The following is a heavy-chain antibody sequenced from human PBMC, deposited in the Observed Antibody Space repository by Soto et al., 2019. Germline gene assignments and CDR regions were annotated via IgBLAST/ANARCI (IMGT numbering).Heavy chain of an antibody. CDR1: GFTFSSYS. V-gene: IGHV3-21*01. Sequence: GGSLRLSCAASGFTFSSYSMNWVRQAPGKGLEWVSSISSSSSYIYYADSVKGRFTISRDNAKNSLYLQMNSLRAEDTAVYYCASAGGDYEPYYYMDVWGKGTTVTVSS. J-gene: IGHJ6*03. CDR3: ASAGGDYEPYYYMDV. CDR2: ISSSSSYI. D-gene: IGHD4-17*01.